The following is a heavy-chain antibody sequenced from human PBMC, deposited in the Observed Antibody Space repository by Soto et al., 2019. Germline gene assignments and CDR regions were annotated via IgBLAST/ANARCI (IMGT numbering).Heavy chain of an antibody. Sequence: QVQLVQSGAEVKKPGSSVKVSCKASGGTFSSYAISWVRQAPGQGLEWMGGIIPIFGTANYAQKFQGRVTITADESTSTAYMELSSLRSEDTAVYYCAREVQDYYDSSGYYPAGYFDYWGQGTLVTVSS. CDR1: GGTFSSYA. CDR2: IIPIFGTA. J-gene: IGHJ4*02. D-gene: IGHD3-22*01. CDR3: AREVQDYYDSSGYYPAGYFDY. V-gene: IGHV1-69*01.